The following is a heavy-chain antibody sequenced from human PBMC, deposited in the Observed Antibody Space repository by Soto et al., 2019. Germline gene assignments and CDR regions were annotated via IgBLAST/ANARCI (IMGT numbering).Heavy chain of an antibody. J-gene: IGHJ6*02. CDR1: GFTFSSYG. CDR3: ARSEWGAAAGTYYYGMDV. CDR2: IWYDGSNK. D-gene: IGHD6-13*01. V-gene: IGHV3-33*01. Sequence: GGSLRLSCAASGFTFSSYGMHWVRQAPGKGLEWVAVIWYDGSNKYYADSVKGRFTISRDNSKNTLYLQMNSLRAEDTAVYYCARSEWGAAAGTYYYGMDVWGQGTTVTVSS.